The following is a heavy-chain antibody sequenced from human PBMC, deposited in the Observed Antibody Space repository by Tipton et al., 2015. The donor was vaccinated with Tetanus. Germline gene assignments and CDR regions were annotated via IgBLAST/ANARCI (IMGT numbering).Heavy chain of an antibody. V-gene: IGHV4-61*01. CDR3: ARLTVRVVGTRDF. D-gene: IGHD3-3*01. Sequence: GLVKPSETLSLTCSVSGGSVNPGSYYWSWIRQPPGKRLEWIGYLYDGGSTKYNTALKSRVSLSVDSSRTKFSLTLTSVTAADTAVYYCARLTVRVVGTRDFWGQGTLDTVSS. CDR1: GGSVNPGSYY. J-gene: IGHJ4*02. CDR2: LYDGGST.